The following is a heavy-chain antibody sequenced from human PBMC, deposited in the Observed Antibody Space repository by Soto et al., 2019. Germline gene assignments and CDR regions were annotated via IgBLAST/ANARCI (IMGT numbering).Heavy chain of an antibody. J-gene: IGHJ6*02. CDR2: IIPIFGTA. D-gene: IGHD4-4*01. V-gene: IGHV1-69*06. CDR3: ARHISNFRYYYYAMDV. Sequence: GASVKVSCKASGGTFSSYAISWVRQAPGQGLEWMGGIIPIFGTANYAQKFQGHLTITVDKSTSTAYLQLNTLKASDTAMYYCARHISNFRYYYYAMDVWGQGTTVTVSS. CDR1: GGTFSSYA.